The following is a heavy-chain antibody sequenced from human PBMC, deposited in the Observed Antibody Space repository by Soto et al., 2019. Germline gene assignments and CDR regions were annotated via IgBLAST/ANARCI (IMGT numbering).Heavy chain of an antibody. V-gene: IGHV3-49*03. J-gene: IGHJ6*03. D-gene: IGHD3-3*01. CDR3: TRDARFLEWLLAVDYYYYMDV. CDR1: GFTFGDYA. Sequence: PGGSLRLSCTASGFTFGDYAMSWFRQAPGKGLEWVGFIRSKAYGGTTEYAASVKGRFTISRDDSKSIAYLQMNSLKTEDTAVYYCTRDARFLEWLLAVDYYYYMDVWGKGTTVTVSS. CDR2: IRSKAYGGTT.